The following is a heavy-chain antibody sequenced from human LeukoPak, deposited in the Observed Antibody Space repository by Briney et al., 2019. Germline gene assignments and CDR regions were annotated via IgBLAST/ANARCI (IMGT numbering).Heavy chain of an antibody. CDR2: INWNGGST. CDR3: ARDYCSSTSCYKGEYNWFDP. CDR1: GFTFDDYG. V-gene: IGHV3-20*04. J-gene: IGHJ5*02. D-gene: IGHD2-2*02. Sequence: PGGSLRLSCAASGFTFDDYGMSWVRQAPGKGLECVSGINWNGGSTGYADSVKGRFTISRDNAKNSLYLQMNSLRAEDTALYYCARDYCSSTSCYKGEYNWFDPWGQGTLVTVSS.